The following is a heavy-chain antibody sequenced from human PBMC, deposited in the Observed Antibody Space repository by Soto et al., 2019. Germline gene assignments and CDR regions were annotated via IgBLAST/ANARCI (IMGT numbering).Heavy chain of an antibody. V-gene: IGHV3-23*04. J-gene: IGHJ4*02. D-gene: IGHD1-26*01. CDR2: ISGGGGAT. CDR3: AKSEPYGSGSYYFDY. CDR1: GSTFSRNA. Sequence: VQLVESGGGLVQPGGSLRLSCAASGSTFSRNAMSWVRQAPGKGLEWVSGISGGGGATYYADSVKGRFTISRDNSKNTLYLQMNSLRAEDTAIYYCAKSEPYGSGSYYFDYWGQGTLVTVSS.